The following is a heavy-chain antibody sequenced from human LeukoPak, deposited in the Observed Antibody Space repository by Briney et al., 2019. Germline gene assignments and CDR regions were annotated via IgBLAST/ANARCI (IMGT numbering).Heavy chain of an antibody. J-gene: IGHJ6*03. CDR1: GFTFSSYG. V-gene: IGHV3-30*02. CDR2: IRYDGSKK. Sequence: PGGSLRLSCAASGFTFSSYGMHWVRQAPGKGLEWVAFIRYDGSKKYYADSVKGRFTISRDNAKNSLYLQMNSLRVEDTAVYYCAGGKYPDNDDYMDVWGKGTTVIVSS. CDR3: AGGKYPDNDDYMDV. D-gene: IGHD1-1*01.